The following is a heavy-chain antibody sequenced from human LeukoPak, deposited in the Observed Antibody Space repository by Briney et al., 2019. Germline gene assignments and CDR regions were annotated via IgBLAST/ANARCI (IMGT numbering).Heavy chain of an antibody. V-gene: IGHV4-34*01. Sequence: SETLSLTCAVYGGSFSGYYWSWIRQPPGKGLEWIGEINHSGSTNYNPSLESRVTISVDTSKNQFSLKLSSVTAADTAVYYCARGRVRGVSRFDPWGQGTLVTVSS. CDR3: ARGRVRGVSRFDP. J-gene: IGHJ5*02. CDR1: GGSFSGYY. CDR2: INHSGST. D-gene: IGHD3-10*01.